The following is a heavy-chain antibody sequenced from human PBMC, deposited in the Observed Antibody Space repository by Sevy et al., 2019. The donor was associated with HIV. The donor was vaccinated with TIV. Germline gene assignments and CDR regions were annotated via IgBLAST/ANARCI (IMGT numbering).Heavy chain of an antibody. J-gene: IGHJ3*02. Sequence: ASVKVSCKASGYTFTSYYMHWVRQAPGQGLEWMGIINPSDGSTSYAQKFQGRVTMTRDTSTSTVYMELSSLRSEDTAVYYCARDHTVIGSSRYGAFDIRGQGTMVTVSS. CDR1: GYTFTSYY. D-gene: IGHD6-13*01. CDR2: INPSDGST. V-gene: IGHV1-46*01. CDR3: ARDHTVIGSSRYGAFDI.